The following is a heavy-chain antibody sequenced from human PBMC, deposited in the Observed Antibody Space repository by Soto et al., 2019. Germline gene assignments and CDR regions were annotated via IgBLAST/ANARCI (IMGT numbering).Heavy chain of an antibody. CDR3: ARDLDGLHDDTSGPFPRPG. D-gene: IGHD3-22*01. CDR1: GVSISSDNR. CDR2: IHSSGSI. V-gene: IGHV4-30-4*01. Sequence: SETLSLTCTISGVSISSDNRWSWIRQAPGRGLEWIGYIHSSGSIYYNPSLKSRATMSIDTAGNQFSLKVSSVTVADTAVYYCARDLDGLHDDTSGPFPRPGWGQGTLVTVSS. J-gene: IGHJ1*01.